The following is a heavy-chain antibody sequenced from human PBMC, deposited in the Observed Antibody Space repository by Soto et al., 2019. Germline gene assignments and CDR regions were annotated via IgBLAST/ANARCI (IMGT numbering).Heavy chain of an antibody. CDR1: GYSISSGYF. Sequence: PSETLSLTCSVSGYSISSGYFGVWTRQPPGKGLEWIATIYHSGSTYYSPSLKSRVAISVDTSNNQFSLKLNSVTAADTAVYYCARVLSENWFDPWGQGSLVTVS. CDR2: IYHSGST. CDR3: ARVLSENWFDP. V-gene: IGHV4-38-2*02. J-gene: IGHJ5*02.